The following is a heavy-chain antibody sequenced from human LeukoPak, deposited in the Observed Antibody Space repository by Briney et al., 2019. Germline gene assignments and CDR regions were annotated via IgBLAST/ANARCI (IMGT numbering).Heavy chain of an antibody. Sequence: GGSLRLSCAASGFTFSSYGMHWVRQAPGKGLEWVAVIWYEGSNKYYADSVKGRFTISRDNSKNTLYLQMTSLRAEDTAVYYCATKLGSGHDYVYWGQGTLVTVSS. D-gene: IGHD5-12*01. J-gene: IGHJ4*02. CDR1: GFTFSSYG. V-gene: IGHV3-33*01. CDR3: ATKLGSGHDYVY. CDR2: IWYEGSNK.